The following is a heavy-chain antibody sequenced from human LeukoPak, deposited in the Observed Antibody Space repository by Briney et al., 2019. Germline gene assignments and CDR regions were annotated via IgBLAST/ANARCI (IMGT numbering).Heavy chain of an antibody. CDR3: ARDLSRWHWKAWFDP. CDR1: GFTVSSNY. Sequence: PGGSLRLSCAASGFTVSSNYMSWVRQAPGKGLEWVSVIYSGGSTYYADSVKGRFTISRDNTKNSLYLQMNSLRAEDTAVYHCARDLSRWHWKAWFDPWGQGTLVTVSS. D-gene: IGHD1-1*01. J-gene: IGHJ5*02. CDR2: IYSGGST. V-gene: IGHV3-53*01.